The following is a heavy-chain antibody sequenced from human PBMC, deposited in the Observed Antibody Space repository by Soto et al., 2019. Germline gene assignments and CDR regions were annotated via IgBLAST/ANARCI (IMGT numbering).Heavy chain of an antibody. CDR3: ARAPPRGYCSGGSCYSEDYYYYMDV. Sequence: GGSLRLSCAASGFTFSSYAMSWVRQAPGKGLEWVSAISGSGGSAYYADSKKGRFTISRENAKNSLYLQMNSLRAGDTAVYCCARAPPRGYCSGGSCYSEDYYYYMDVWGKATTVTVSS. D-gene: IGHD2-15*01. CDR1: GFTFSSYA. J-gene: IGHJ6*03. CDR2: ISGSGGSA. V-gene: IGHV3-23*01.